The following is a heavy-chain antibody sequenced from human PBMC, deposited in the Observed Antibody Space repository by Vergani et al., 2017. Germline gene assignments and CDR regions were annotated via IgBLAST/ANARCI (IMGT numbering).Heavy chain of an antibody. J-gene: IGHJ6*02. D-gene: IGHD3-10*01. CDR2: VYNSGIT. CDR3: AKDLSYYYGSGSDDYNPYYYEGMDV. Sequence: QVQLQESGPRLVRPSQTLSLTCTVPGGSINTGAYYWSWIRQPAGKGLEWIGRVYNSGITNYNPSLKSRVTILVARSKSQLSLKLTSVTAVVTAVYFCAKDLSYYYGSGSDDYNPYYYEGMDVWGPGTTVTVSS. V-gene: IGHV4-61*02. CDR1: GGSINTGAYY.